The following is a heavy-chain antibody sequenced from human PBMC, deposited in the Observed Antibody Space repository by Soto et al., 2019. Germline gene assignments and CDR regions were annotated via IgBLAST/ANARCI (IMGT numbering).Heavy chain of an antibody. Sequence: EVQLVESGGGLVQPGRSVSLSCAASGFTFDDYGMHWVRQAPGKGLEWVSGISWNSGSIGYADSVKGRFIISRDNAKNSLYLQMNNLRPEDTAFYFCAKVSTTHTFGPLDPWGQGTVVTVSS. V-gene: IGHV3-9*01. CDR1: GFTFDDYG. CDR3: AKVSTTHTFGPLDP. J-gene: IGHJ5*02. CDR2: ISWNSGSI. D-gene: IGHD1-1*01.